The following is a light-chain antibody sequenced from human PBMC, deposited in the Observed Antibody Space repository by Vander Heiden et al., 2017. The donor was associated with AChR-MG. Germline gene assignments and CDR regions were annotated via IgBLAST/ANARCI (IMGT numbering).Light chain of an antibody. CDR1: QSVSSN. J-gene: IGKJ4*01. CDR2: DAS. V-gene: IGKV3-11*01. Sequence: EIVLTQSPATLPFPQGERATLPCSASQSVSSNLAWYQQKPGQAPRLLIYDASNRATGIPARFSGSGSGTDFTLTISSLEPEDFAVYYCQQRSNWPRALTFGGGTKVEIK. CDR3: QQRSNWPRALT.